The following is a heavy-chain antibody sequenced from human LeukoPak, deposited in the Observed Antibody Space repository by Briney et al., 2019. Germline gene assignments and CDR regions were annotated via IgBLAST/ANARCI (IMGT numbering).Heavy chain of an antibody. V-gene: IGHV3-30*18. Sequence: GRSLRLSCAASGFTFSSYGMHWVRQAPGKGLEWVAVISYDGSNKYYADSVKGRFTISRDNSKNTLYLQMNSLRAEDTAVYYCAKALQVMTTSDWFDPWGQGNLVIVSS. CDR1: GFTFSSYG. J-gene: IGHJ5*02. D-gene: IGHD4-11*01. CDR2: ISYDGSNK. CDR3: AKALQVMTTSDWFDP.